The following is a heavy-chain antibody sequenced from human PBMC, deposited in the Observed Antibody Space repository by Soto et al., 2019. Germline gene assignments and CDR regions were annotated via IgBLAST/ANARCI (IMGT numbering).Heavy chain of an antibody. CDR1: GGSISSSSYY. J-gene: IGHJ6*02. Sequence: SETLSLTCTVSGGSISSSSYYWGWIRQPPGKGLEWIGSIYYSGSTYYNPSLKSRVTISVDTSKNQFSLKLSSVTAADTAVYYCARDPDFTGYYGMDVWGQGTTVTVSS. V-gene: IGHV4-39*07. CDR2: IYYSGST. D-gene: IGHD2-21*02. CDR3: ARDPDFTGYYGMDV.